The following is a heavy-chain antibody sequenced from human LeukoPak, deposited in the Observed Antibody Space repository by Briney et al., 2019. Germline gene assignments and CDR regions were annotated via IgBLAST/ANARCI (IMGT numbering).Heavy chain of an antibody. D-gene: IGHD5-12*01. CDR2: ISGSGGST. CDR3: AKDGVATRIDY. V-gene: IGHV3-23*01. Sequence: GGSLRLSCAVSGFNFRDHWMDWVRQAPGKGLEWVSAISGSGGSTYYADSVKGRFTISRDNSKNTLYLQMNSLRAEDTAVYYCAKDGVATRIDYWGQGTLVTVSS. J-gene: IGHJ4*02. CDR1: GFNFRDHW.